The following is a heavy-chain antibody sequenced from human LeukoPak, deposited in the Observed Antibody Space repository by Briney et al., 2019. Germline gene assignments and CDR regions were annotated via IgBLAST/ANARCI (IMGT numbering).Heavy chain of an antibody. V-gene: IGHV3-15*01. CDR2: IKSKTDGGTT. CDR1: GFTFSNAW. D-gene: IGHD3-22*01. J-gene: IGHJ4*02. Sequence: GGSLRLSCAASGFTFSNAWMSWVRQAPGKGLEWVGRIKSKTDGGTTDYAAPVKGKFTISRDDSKNTLYLQMNSLKTEDTAVYYCTTGGTYYDSSGPPYYFDYWGQGTLVTVSS. CDR3: TTGGTYYDSSGPPYYFDY.